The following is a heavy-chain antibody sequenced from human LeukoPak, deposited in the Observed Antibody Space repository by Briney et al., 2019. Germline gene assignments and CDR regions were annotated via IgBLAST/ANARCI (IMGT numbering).Heavy chain of an antibody. V-gene: IGHV3-23*01. CDR2: ISGSGDST. CDR3: AKARVRGKKGFDY. CDR1: GFTISTYS. Sequence: GGSLRLSCAASGFTISTYSMTWVRQAPGKGLEWVSAISGSGDSTYYADSVKGRFTISRDNSKNTLYLQMNSLRAEDTAVYYCAKARVRGKKGFDYWGQGTLVTVSS. D-gene: IGHD4-23*01. J-gene: IGHJ4*02.